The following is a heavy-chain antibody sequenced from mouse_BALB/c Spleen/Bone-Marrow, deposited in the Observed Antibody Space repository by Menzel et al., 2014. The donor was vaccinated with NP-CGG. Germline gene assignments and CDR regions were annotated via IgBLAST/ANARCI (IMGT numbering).Heavy chain of an antibody. CDR2: ISSGSSTI. CDR3: TRGGNWEDFDY. Sequence: EVKLVESGGGLVQPGGSRKLSCAASGFTFSSLGMHWVRQAPEKGLEWVAYISSGSSTIFYADTVKGRFTISRDNPKNTLFLQMTSLRSEDTAIYYCTRGGNWEDFDYWGQGTTLTVSS. J-gene: IGHJ2*01. CDR1: GFTFSSLG. D-gene: IGHD4-1*01. V-gene: IGHV5-17*02.